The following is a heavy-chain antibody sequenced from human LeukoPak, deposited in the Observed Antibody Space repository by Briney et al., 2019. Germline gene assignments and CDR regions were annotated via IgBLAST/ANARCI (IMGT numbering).Heavy chain of an antibody. D-gene: IGHD3-16*02. CDR1: GYTFTSYG. CDR2: ISAYNGNT. V-gene: IGHV1-18*01. CDR3: ARGVMKRFGGVIVMRYFDY. J-gene: IGHJ4*02. Sequence: AAVTVSCMASGYTFTSYGIRWVRQPPGQGLEWMGCISAYNGNTNYAQKLQGRVTMNTDTSTSTAYMELRSLRSDDTAVYYCARGVMKRFGGVIVMRYFDYWGGGTVVSVSS.